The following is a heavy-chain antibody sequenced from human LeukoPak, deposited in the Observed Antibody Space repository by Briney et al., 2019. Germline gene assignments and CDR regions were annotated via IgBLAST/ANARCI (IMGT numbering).Heavy chain of an antibody. J-gene: IGHJ4*02. D-gene: IGHD3-10*01. CDR1: DYTFTSYG. Sequence: ASVKVSCKASDYTFTSYGISWVRQAPGQGLEWMGWISAYNGNTNYALKLQGRVTMTTDTSTSTAYMELRSLRSDDTAVYYCAKGSGSYKPGDYWGQGTLVTVSS. CDR2: ISAYNGNT. V-gene: IGHV1-18*01. CDR3: AKGSGSYKPGDY.